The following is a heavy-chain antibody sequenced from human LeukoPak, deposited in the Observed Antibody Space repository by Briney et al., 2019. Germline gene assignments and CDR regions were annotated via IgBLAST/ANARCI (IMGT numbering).Heavy chain of an antibody. CDR3: ARQYSSGYYGRKYFDY. CDR2: IYPGDSDT. V-gene: IGHV5-51*01. D-gene: IGHD3-22*01. CDR1: GYSFTSYW. Sequence: GESLKISCKGSGYSFTSYWIGWVRHMPGKGLEWMGMIYPGDSDTRYRPSFQGQVTISADKSISIAYLQWSSLTASDTAMYYCARQYSSGYYGRKYFDYWGQGTLVTVSS. J-gene: IGHJ4*02.